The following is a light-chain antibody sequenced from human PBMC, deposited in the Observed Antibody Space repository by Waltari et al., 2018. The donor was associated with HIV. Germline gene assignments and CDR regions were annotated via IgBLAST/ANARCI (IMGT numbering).Light chain of an antibody. CDR3: AAWDDRLNLV. V-gene: IGLV1-47*02. Sequence: QSVLTQPPSASGTPGQRAPSSGFGSNSTIGDNDVSWYQQLPGSAPKLLIYNNNPRPSGVPDRFAGSKSGTSASLAISGLRSEDEADYYCAAWDDRLNLVFGGGTKLTVL. CDR2: NNN. J-gene: IGLJ2*01. CDR1: NSTIGDND.